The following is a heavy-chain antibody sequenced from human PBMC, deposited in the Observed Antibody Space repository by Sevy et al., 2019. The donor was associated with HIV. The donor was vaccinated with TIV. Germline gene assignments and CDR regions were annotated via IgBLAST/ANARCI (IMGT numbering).Heavy chain of an antibody. D-gene: IGHD2-21*01. CDR3: SKGGGALDGGMDV. Sequence: SETLSLTCTVSGGSVSSTGFYWTWIRQHPGKGLEWIGYICCGGSTYYSPSLKSRSTISVDTSKNQFSLRLTSVTAADTAVYYCSKGGGALDGGMDVWGQGTTVTVSS. J-gene: IGHJ6*02. CDR1: GGSVSSTGFY. CDR2: ICCGGST. V-gene: IGHV4-31*03.